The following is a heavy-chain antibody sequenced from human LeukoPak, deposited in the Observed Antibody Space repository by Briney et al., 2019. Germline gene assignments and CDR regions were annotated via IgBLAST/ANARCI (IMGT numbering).Heavy chain of an antibody. CDR3: AREITANGMDV. Sequence: GGPLRLSCAASGFTFSSYSMNWVRQAPGKGLEWVSSISSSSSYIYYADSVKGRFTISRDNAKNSLYLQMNSLRAGDTAVYYCAREITANGMDVWGQGTTVTVSS. CDR2: ISSSSSYI. CDR1: GFTFSSYS. D-gene: IGHD3-10*01. J-gene: IGHJ6*02. V-gene: IGHV3-21*01.